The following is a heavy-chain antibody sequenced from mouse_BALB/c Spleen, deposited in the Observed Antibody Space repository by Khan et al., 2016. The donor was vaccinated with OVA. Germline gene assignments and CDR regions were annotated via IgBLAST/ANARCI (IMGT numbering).Heavy chain of an antibody. D-gene: IGHD4-1*01. J-gene: IGHJ3*01. V-gene: IGHV5-6*01. Sequence: EVELVESGGDLVKPGGSLKLSCAASGFTFSNYGMSWVRQTPDKRLEWVANISSDGTYTYYPDSVKGRFTISRNNAKNTLYLQMSSLKSEDAAMYYCTSHLTGSFAYWGQGTLVTVSA. CDR3: TSHLTGSFAY. CDR2: ISSDGTYT. CDR1: GFTFSNYG.